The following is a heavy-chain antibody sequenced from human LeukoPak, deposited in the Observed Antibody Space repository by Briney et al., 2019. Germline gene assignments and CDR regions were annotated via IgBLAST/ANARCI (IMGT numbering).Heavy chain of an antibody. V-gene: IGHV1-18*01. CDR3: ARAPFTWSHAFDI. CDR2: ISAYNGNT. Sequence: ASVKISCKASGYTFTSYGISWVRQAPGQGLEWMGWISAYNGNTNYAQKLQGRVTRTTDTSTSTAYMELRSLRSDDTAVYYCARAPFTWSHAFDIWGQGTMVTVSS. J-gene: IGHJ3*02. D-gene: IGHD2/OR15-2a*01. CDR1: GYTFTSYG.